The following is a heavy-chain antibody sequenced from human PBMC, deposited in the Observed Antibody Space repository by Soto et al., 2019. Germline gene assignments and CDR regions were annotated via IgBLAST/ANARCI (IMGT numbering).Heavy chain of an antibody. Sequence: QLQLQESGPGLVKPSETLSLSCSVSGDSTSNSNYYWGWIRQPPGRGLEWVGSIDYYGNTYYNPSVKSRVSISVDTSKSQFSVRLTSVTAADTAVHYCVRGGKYRLQETYYFDYWGQGALVTVSS. CDR1: GDSTSNSNYY. J-gene: IGHJ4*02. CDR3: VRGGKYRLQETYYFDY. D-gene: IGHD4-4*01. CDR2: IDYYGNT. V-gene: IGHV4-39*01.